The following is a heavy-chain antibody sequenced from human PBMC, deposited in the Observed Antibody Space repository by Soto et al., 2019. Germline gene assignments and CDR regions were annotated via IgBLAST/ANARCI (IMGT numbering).Heavy chain of an antibody. CDR1: GYTFTSCY. Sequence: QVQLVQSGAEVKKPGVSVKVSCKASGYTFTSCYMHWVRQAPGQGLEWMGWINPNNGDTKYAQKFQGRVTMTRDTSISTAYMELSSLRSDDTAIFYCAITYTGYTYFDYWGQGALVTVSS. V-gene: IGHV1-2*02. CDR2: INPNNGDT. J-gene: IGHJ4*02. D-gene: IGHD5-12*01. CDR3: AITYTGYTYFDY.